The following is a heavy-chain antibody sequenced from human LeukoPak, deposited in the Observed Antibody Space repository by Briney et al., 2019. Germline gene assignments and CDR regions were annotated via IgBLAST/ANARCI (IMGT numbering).Heavy chain of an antibody. J-gene: IGHJ5*02. Sequence: SETLSLTCTVSGGSISSYYWSWIRQHPGKGLEWIGYIYYSGGTYYNPSLKSRATISVDTSKNQFSLKLSSVTAADTAVYYCARRGLSNWFDPWGQGTLVTVSS. CDR3: ARRGLSNWFDP. V-gene: IGHV4-59*06. CDR2: IYYSGGT. D-gene: IGHD2/OR15-2a*01. CDR1: GGSISSYY.